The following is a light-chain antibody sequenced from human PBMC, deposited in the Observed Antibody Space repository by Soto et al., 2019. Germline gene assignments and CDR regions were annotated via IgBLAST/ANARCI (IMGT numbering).Light chain of an antibody. CDR2: GAS. CDR1: QSVRST. J-gene: IGKJ2*01. CDR3: QRYDSSSYT. Sequence: EIVMTQSPATLSVSPGERATLSCRASQSVRSTLAWYQQKPGQAPRLLIYGASTRATGIPARFSGSGSGTEFTLTVSNLQSEDFAVYYCQRYDSSSYTFGQGTKLEIK. V-gene: IGKV3-15*01.